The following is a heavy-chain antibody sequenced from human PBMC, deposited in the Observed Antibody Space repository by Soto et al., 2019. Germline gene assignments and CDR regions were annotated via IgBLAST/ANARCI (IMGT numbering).Heavy chain of an antibody. V-gene: IGHV3-11*06. CDR3: AKAEGIQLWLLPSHYYYYGMDV. CDR1: GFSFSDYY. Sequence: GGSLRLSCAASGFSFSDYYMIWIRQAPGKGLEWVSYISSSSSYTDYADSVKGRFTISRDNAKKSLYLQMNSLRAEDTAVYYCAKAEGIQLWLLPSHYYYYGMDVWGQGTTVTVSS. D-gene: IGHD5-18*01. CDR2: ISSSSSYT. J-gene: IGHJ6*02.